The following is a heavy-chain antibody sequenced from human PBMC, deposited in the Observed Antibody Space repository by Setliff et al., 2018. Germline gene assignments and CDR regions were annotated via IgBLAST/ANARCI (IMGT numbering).Heavy chain of an antibody. CDR1: GGSISSSSYY. CDR3: AREVQGFDP. CDR2: IYYSGTT. J-gene: IGHJ5*02. V-gene: IGHV4-39*07. Sequence: SETLSLTCTVSGGSISSSSYYWGWIRQPPGKGLEWIGSIYYSGTTIYNPSLKSRVTISTDTSKNQFSLKLNSVTAADTAVYYCAREVQGFDPWGQGTLVTVSS.